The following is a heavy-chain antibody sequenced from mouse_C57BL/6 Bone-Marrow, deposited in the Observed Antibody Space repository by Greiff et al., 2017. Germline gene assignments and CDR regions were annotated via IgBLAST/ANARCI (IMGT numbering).Heavy chain of an antibody. D-gene: IGHD1-1*01. CDR3: AIETTVVATDY. CDR1: GYTFTSYW. J-gene: IGHJ2*01. CDR2: IHPSDSDT. V-gene: IGHV1-74*01. Sequence: QAQLQQPGAELVKPGASVKVSCKASGYTFTSYWMHWVKQRPGQGLEWIGRIHPSDSDTNYNQKFKGKATLTVDKSSSTAYMQLSSLTSEDSAVYYCAIETTVVATDYWGQGTTLTVSS.